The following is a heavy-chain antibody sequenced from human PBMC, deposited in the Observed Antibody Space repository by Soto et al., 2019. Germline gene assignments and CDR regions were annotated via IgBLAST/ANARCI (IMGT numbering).Heavy chain of an antibody. Sequence: GGSLRLSCAASGFTFSSYSMNWVRQAPGKGLEWVSSISSSSSYIYYADSVKGRFTISRDNAKNSLYLQMNSLRAEDTAVYYCARDSRSGGSCRLWGQGTLVTVSS. CDR3: ARDSRSGGSCRL. V-gene: IGHV3-21*01. J-gene: IGHJ4*02. CDR1: GFTFSSYS. D-gene: IGHD2-15*01. CDR2: ISSSSSYI.